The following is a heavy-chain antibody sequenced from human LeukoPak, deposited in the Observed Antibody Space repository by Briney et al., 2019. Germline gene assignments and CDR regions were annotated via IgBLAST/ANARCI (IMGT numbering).Heavy chain of an antibody. CDR2: IYYSGST. J-gene: IGHJ2*01. CDR3: ARDLYASGNYRSYWYFDL. V-gene: IGHV4-61*01. D-gene: IGHD3-10*01. Sequence: SETLSLTCTVSGGSVSSGSYYWSWIRQPPGKGLEWIGYIYYSGSTNYNPSLKSRVTISVDTSKKQFSLKLNSVTAADTAVYYCARDLYASGNYRSYWYFDLWGRGTLVTVSS. CDR1: GGSVSSGSYY.